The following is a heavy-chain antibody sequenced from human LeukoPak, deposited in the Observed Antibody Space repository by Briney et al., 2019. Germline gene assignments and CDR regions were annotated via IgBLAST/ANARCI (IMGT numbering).Heavy chain of an antibody. CDR3: ARDLGIAAAKPSD. V-gene: IGHV3-7*04. Sequence: GGSLRLSCAASGFTFSSYWMSWVRQAPGKGLEWVANIKQDGSEKYYVDSVKGRFTISRDNAKNSLYLQMNSLRAEDTAVYYCARDLGIAAAKPSDWGQGTLVTVSS. CDR1: GFTFSSYW. J-gene: IGHJ4*02. CDR2: IKQDGSEK. D-gene: IGHD6-13*01.